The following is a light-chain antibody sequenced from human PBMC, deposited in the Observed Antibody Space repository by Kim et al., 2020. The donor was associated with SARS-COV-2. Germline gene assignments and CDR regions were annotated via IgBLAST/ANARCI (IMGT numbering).Light chain of an antibody. CDR3: QSYDSSLWV. CDR1: SGSIAINY. J-gene: IGLJ3*02. Sequence: GKTVTISCTRSSGSIAINYVQWYQQRPGRSPTTVIYEDNQRPSGVPDRFSGSIDSSSNSASLTISGLKTEDEADYYCQSYDSSLWVFGGGTKLTVL. V-gene: IGLV6-57*01. CDR2: EDN.